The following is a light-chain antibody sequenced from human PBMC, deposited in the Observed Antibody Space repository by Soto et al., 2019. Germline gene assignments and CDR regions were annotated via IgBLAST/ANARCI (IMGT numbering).Light chain of an antibody. J-gene: IGKJ4*01. Sequence: EIVLTQSPATLSLSPGERATLSCRASQSVSRHLAWYQQQPGQAPRLLIYDASNRATGIPARFSGSGSGTDFTLTISSLEPEDSAVYYCQQRSNWLTFGGGTKVEIK. CDR2: DAS. CDR1: QSVSRH. CDR3: QQRSNWLT. V-gene: IGKV3-11*01.